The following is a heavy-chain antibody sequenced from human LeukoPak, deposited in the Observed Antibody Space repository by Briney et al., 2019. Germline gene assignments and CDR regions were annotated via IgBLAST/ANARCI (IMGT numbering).Heavy chain of an antibody. CDR3: ARVGTYGSGSYLSWLDY. J-gene: IGHJ4*02. V-gene: IGHV4-59*01. CDR1: GGSISNSY. Sequence: PSETLSLTCTVSGGSISNSYWSWIRQPPGKGLEWIGYIYYSGSTNYNPSLKSRVTISVDTSKNQFSLKLSSVTAADTAVYYCARVGTYGSGSYLSWLDYWGQGTLVTVSS. D-gene: IGHD3-10*01. CDR2: IYYSGST.